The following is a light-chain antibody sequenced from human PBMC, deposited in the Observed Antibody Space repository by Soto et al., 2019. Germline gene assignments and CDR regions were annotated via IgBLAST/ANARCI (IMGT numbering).Light chain of an antibody. CDR3: SSFTSSSTYV. V-gene: IGLV2-14*01. CDR1: SSDIGAYNY. CDR2: DVS. J-gene: IGLJ1*01. Sequence: QSALTQPASVSGSPGQSIAISCTGTSSDIGAYNYVSWYQQYPGKVPKLMIYDVSNRPSGVSDRFSGSKSGNTASLTISGLQAEDEAEYYCSSFTSSSTYVFGTGTKVTVL.